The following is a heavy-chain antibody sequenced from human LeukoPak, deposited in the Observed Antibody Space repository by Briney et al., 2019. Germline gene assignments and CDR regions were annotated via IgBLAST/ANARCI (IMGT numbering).Heavy chain of an antibody. CDR1: GGSISSSSYY. CDR3: ARHPPTYYDILTDPRPAIFDY. D-gene: IGHD3-9*01. V-gene: IGHV4-39*01. J-gene: IGHJ4*02. CDR2: IYYSGST. Sequence: SETLSLTCTVSGGSISSSSYYWGWIRQPPGKGLEWIGSIYYSGSTYYNPSLKSRVTISVDTSKNQFSLKLSSVTAADTAVYYCARHPPTYYDILTDPRPAIFDYWGQGTLVTVSS.